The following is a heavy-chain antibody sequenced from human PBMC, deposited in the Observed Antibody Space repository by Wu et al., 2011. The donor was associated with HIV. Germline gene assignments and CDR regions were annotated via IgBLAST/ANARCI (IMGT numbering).Heavy chain of an antibody. J-gene: IGHJ5*02. CDR1: GYTFSSYG. Sequence: QVQLVQSEAEVKKPGASVKVSCKASGYTFSSYGISWVRQAPGQGLEWMGWISGYSGDTNYAQKFQDRVTMTTDTSTSTAYMELRSLRSDDTAVYYCARGKDIVVVPSFDWFDPGAREPWSPSPQ. D-gene: IGHD2-2*01. CDR2: ISGYSGDT. V-gene: IGHV1-18*01. CDR3: ARGKDIVVVPSFDWFDP.